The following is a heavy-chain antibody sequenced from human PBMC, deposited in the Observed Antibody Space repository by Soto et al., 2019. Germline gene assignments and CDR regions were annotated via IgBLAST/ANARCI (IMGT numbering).Heavy chain of an antibody. D-gene: IGHD1-26*01. CDR3: ARTVGATYAFDI. J-gene: IGHJ3*02. CDR2: ISAYNGNT. CDR1: GYTFTSYG. Sequence: QVQLVQSGAEVKKPGASVKVSCKASGYTFTSYGISWVRQAPGQGLEWMGWISAYNGNTNYAQKLQGRVTMTTDTPTSTAYTELRSLRSYDTAVYYCARTVGATYAFDIWGQGTMVTVSS. V-gene: IGHV1-18*01.